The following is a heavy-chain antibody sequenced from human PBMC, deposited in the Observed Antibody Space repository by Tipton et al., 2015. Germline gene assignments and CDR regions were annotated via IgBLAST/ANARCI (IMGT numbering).Heavy chain of an antibody. CDR1: GFTFSNAC. Sequence: SLRLSCAASGFTFSNACMNWVRQAPGKGLEWVSYISSTSSTIYYADSVKGRFTISRDNAKNSLFLQMNSLRAEDTAVYYCAKDRDWFYYYGMDVWGQGTTVTVSS. CDR3: AKDRDWFYYYGMDV. D-gene: IGHD3-9*01. J-gene: IGHJ6*02. CDR2: ISSTSSTI. V-gene: IGHV3-48*01.